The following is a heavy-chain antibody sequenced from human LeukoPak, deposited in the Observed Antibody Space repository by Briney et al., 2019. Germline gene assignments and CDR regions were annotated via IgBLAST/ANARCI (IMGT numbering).Heavy chain of an antibody. Sequence: SETLSLTCTVSGGSISSYYWSWIRQPPGKGLEWIGEINHSGSTNYNPSLKSRVTISVDTSKNQFSLKLSSVTAADTAVYYCARGRSGSPPDYWGQGTLVTVSS. J-gene: IGHJ4*02. D-gene: IGHD3-10*01. V-gene: IGHV4-34*01. CDR2: INHSGST. CDR1: GGSISSYY. CDR3: ARGRSGSPPDY.